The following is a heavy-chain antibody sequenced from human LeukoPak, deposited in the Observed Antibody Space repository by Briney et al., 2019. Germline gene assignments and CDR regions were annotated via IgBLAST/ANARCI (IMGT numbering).Heavy chain of an antibody. CDR1: GFTFSSYS. CDR3: ARDSGSYYEDWFDP. Sequence: PGGSLRLSCAASGFTFSSYSMNWVRQAPGKGLEWVSSISSSSSYIYYADSVKGRFTISRDNAKNSLYLQMNSLRAEDTAVYYCARDSGSYYEDWFDPWGQRTLVTVSS. V-gene: IGHV3-21*01. CDR2: ISSSSSYI. D-gene: IGHD1-26*01. J-gene: IGHJ5*02.